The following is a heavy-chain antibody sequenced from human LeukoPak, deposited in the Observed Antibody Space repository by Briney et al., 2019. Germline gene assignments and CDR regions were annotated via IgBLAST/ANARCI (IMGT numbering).Heavy chain of an antibody. CDR3: ARALGYCSSTSCFEFDY. D-gene: IGHD2-2*01. Sequence: TSETLSLTCAVYGGSFSGYYWSWIRQPPGKGLEWIGEINHSGSTNYNPSLKSRVTISVDTSKNQFSLKLSSVTAADTAVYYCARALGYCSSTSCFEFDYWGQGTLVTVSS. CDR2: INHSGST. V-gene: IGHV4-34*01. CDR1: GGSFSGYY. J-gene: IGHJ4*02.